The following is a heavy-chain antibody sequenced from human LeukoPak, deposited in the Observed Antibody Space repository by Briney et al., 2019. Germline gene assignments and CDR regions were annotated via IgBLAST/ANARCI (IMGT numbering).Heavy chain of an antibody. CDR3: ARDYGGNSDFDY. D-gene: IGHD4-23*01. J-gene: IGHJ4*02. Sequence: PGGSLRLSCAASGFTFSRYSMHWVRQAPGKGLEWVAVISDDGINKYYADSVKGRFTIYRDNSRNTLYLQMNRLRAEDTSVYYCARDYGGNSDFDYWGQGTLVTVSS. CDR2: ISDDGINK. CDR1: GFTFSRYS. V-gene: IGHV3-30-3*01.